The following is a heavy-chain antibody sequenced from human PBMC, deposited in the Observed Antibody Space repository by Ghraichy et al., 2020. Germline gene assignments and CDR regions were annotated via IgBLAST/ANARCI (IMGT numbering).Heavy chain of an antibody. CDR1: GFTFSSYG. J-gene: IGHJ3*02. V-gene: IGHV3-30*03. CDR2: ISYDGSNK. D-gene: IGHD3-22*01. CDR3: VSDYYDSSGYPGASDAFDI. Sequence: GGSLRLSCAASGFTFSSYGMHWVRQAPGKGLEWVAVISYDGSNKYYADSVKGRFTISRDNSKNTLYLQMNSLRAEDTAVYYCVSDYYDSSGYPGASDAFDIWGQGTMVTVSS.